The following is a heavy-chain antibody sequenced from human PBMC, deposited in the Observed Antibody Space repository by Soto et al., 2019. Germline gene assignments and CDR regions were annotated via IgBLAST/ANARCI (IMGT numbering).Heavy chain of an antibody. V-gene: IGHV5-51*01. J-gene: IGHJ6*02. Sequence: PGESLKISCKASEYNFIYYWIGWVRQTPGKGLDWMGSIYPGDLDTIYSPSFQGQVTISVDRSNDTAYLQWNSLRASDTAIYFCARRGCGGGKRCCGLDVWGQGTTVTVSS. CDR3: ARRGCGGGKRCCGLDV. CDR2: IYPGDLDT. D-gene: IGHD2-21*01. CDR1: EYNFIYYW.